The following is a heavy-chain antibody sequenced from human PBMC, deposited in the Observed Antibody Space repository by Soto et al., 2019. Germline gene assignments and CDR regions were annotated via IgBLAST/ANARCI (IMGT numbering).Heavy chain of an antibody. CDR3: ARVGSSTSGDYYYGMDV. CDR2: IIPIFGTA. Sequence: SVHVSSHASGGTLSRYAISCVRQAPGQGLEWMGGIIPIFGTANYAQKLQGGVTSTADESTSTAYMELSSLRSEDTAVYYCARVGSSTSGDYYYGMDVWGQGTTITVSS. CDR1: GGTLSRYA. V-gene: IGHV1-69*13. J-gene: IGHJ6*02. D-gene: IGHD2-2*01.